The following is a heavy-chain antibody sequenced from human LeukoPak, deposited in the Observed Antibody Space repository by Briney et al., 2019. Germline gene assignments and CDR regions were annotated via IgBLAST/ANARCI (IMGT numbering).Heavy chain of an antibody. Sequence: SETLSLTCAVYGGSFSGYYWSWIRQPPGKGLEWIGEINHSGSTNYNPSLKSRVTISVDTSKNQFSLKLSSVTAADTAVYYCARHHLRGFWLLLRAPVFFDYWGQGTLVTVSS. V-gene: IGHV4-34*01. D-gene: IGHD3-22*01. J-gene: IGHJ4*02. CDR3: ARHHLRGFWLLLRAPVFFDY. CDR2: INHSGST. CDR1: GGSFSGYY.